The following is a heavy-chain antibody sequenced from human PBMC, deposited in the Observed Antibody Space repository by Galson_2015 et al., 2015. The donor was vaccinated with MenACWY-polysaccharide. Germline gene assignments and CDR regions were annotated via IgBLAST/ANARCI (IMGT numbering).Heavy chain of an antibody. CDR3: ARVEYNGYESHLKY. D-gene: IGHD5-12*01. V-gene: IGHV4-4*07. Sequence: SEPLSLTCTVSRGSIYSYYWTWVRQPAGKGLEWLGRISTSGSTTYNPSLKSRVTMSIDTSTNQFSLRLTSATAADTALYFCARVEYNGYESHLKYWGPGILVAVSS. CDR2: ISTSGST. J-gene: IGHJ4*02. CDR1: RGSIYSYY.